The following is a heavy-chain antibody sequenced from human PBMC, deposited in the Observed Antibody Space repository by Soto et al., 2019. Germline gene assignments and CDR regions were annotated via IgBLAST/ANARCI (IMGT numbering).Heavy chain of an antibody. CDR2: IYYSGST. V-gene: IGHV4-59*08. Sequence: SETLSLTCTVSGVSISSYYWSWIRQPPGKGLEWIGYIYYSGSTNYNPSLKSRVTISVDTSKNQFSLKLSSVTAADTAVYYCARLDVGYCSSTSCWGSNYYYYMDVWGKGTTVTVSS. CDR3: ARLDVGYCSSTSCWGSNYYYYMDV. D-gene: IGHD2-2*01. J-gene: IGHJ6*03. CDR1: GVSISSYY.